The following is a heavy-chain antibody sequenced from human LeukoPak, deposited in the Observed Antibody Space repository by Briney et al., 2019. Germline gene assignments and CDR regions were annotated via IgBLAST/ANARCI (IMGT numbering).Heavy chain of an antibody. J-gene: IGHJ5*02. D-gene: IGHD3-9*01. CDR3: ARDGDHDILTGSPNWFDP. Sequence: SVKVSCKASGGTFSSYAISWVRQAPGQGPEWMGGIIPIFGTANYAQKFQGRVTVTADESTSTAYMELSSLRSEDTAVYYCARDGDHDILTGSPNWFDPWGQGTLATVSS. CDR1: GGTFSSYA. V-gene: IGHV1-69*13. CDR2: IIPIFGTA.